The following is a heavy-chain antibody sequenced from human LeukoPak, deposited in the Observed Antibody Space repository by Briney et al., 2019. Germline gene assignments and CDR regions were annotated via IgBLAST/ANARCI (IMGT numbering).Heavy chain of an antibody. D-gene: IGHD5-18*01. J-gene: IGHJ6*02. Sequence: ASVKVSCKASGGTFSSYAISWVRQAPGQGLEWMGRIIPILGIANYAQKFQGRVTITADKSTSTAYMELSSLRSEDTAVYYCAREAYTAMVTPDYYCYGMDVWGQGTTVTVSS. CDR2: IIPILGIA. CDR3: AREAYTAMVTPDYYCYGMDV. CDR1: GGTFSSYA. V-gene: IGHV1-69*04.